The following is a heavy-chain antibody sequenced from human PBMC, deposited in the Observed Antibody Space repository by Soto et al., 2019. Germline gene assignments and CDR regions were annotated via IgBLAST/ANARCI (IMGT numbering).Heavy chain of an antibody. CDR2: ISWNSGRI. J-gene: IGHJ4*02. Sequence: EVQVVESGGGLVQPGRSLRLSCAAFGVTIDDFAMHWVRQVPGKGLEWVSGISWNSGRICYADSVKGRFTISRDNAENTLNLQMNSLSPEDTALYYCAKDAGDAGSGPSDYWGQGTVVTVSP. D-gene: IGHD2-15*01. CDR3: AKDAGDAGSGPSDY. CDR1: GVTIDDFA. V-gene: IGHV3-9*01.